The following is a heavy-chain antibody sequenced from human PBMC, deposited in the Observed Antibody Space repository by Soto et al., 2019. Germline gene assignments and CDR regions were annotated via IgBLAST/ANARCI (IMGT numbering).Heavy chain of an antibody. J-gene: IGHJ4*02. D-gene: IGHD4-17*01. CDR1: GFTFSDCY. Sequence: QVQLVESGGGLVKPGGSLRLSCAASGFTFSDCYMSWFRQAPGKGLEWISYIGSTGSTIYYADSVRGRFTIARDNAKNSLYLQMNSLRYEDTAVYYCASRINLRTASTFDYWGQGTLVTVSS. CDR3: ASRINLRTASTFDY. CDR2: IGSTGSTI. V-gene: IGHV3-11*01.